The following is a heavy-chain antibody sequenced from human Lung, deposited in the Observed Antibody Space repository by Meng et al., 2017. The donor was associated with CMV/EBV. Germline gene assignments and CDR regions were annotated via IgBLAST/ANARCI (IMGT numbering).Heavy chain of an antibody. CDR1: GYTFASYG. CDR3: AREPGVEAAGTFFH. Sequence: QVQLVQSGSELKKPGASVKVSCKASGYTFASYGLSWVRQAPGQGLEWMGWISGYNGNTKYAERLQGRVTMTADTSTSTAYMELRDLRSDDTAIYYCAREPGVEAAGTFFHWGQGTLVTVSS. D-gene: IGHD6-13*01. J-gene: IGHJ4*02. V-gene: IGHV1-18*01. CDR2: ISGYNGNT.